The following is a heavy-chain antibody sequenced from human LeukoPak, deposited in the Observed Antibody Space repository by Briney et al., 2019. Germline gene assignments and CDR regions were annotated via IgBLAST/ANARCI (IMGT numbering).Heavy chain of an antibody. Sequence: GGSLRLSCAASGFILSSSEMNWVRQAPGKGLEWLSYSSSSGSSGSTIYYADSVKGRFTISRDNAKKSLYLRMNSLRAEDTAVYFCARSGRARRGAFDIWGQGTLVSVSS. D-gene: IGHD3-10*01. V-gene: IGHV3-48*03. CDR1: GFILSSSE. CDR3: ARSGRARRGAFDI. J-gene: IGHJ3*02. CDR2: SSSSGSSGSTI.